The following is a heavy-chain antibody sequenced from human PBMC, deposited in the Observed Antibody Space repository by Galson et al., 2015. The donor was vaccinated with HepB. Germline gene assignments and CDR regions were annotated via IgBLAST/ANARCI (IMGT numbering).Heavy chain of an antibody. V-gene: IGHV2-5*02. D-gene: IGHD1-1*01. CDR1: GFSLTTSGVR. Sequence: PALVKPTQTLTLTCTFPGFSLTTSGVRVGWIRQPPGKALEWLALIDWDGDQTYSPSLRSRLTVTRDTSKHRVVLTMTNMDPVDTATYYCAHSGVQLQRRGHAYDSWGQGGLVTVSS. CDR2: IDWDGDQ. CDR3: AHSGVQLQRRGHAYDS. J-gene: IGHJ4*02.